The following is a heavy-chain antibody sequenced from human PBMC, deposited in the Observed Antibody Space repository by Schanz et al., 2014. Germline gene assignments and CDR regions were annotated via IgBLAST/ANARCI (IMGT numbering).Heavy chain of an antibody. V-gene: IGHV3-33*01. CDR1: GFTFSSYG. D-gene: IGHD1-1*01. J-gene: IGHJ4*02. Sequence: ESGGGVVQFGRSLRLSCVASGFTFSSYGMHWVRQAPGKGLEWVAVIWYDENNKYYADSVKGRFTMSRDNSKNTLYLQMNSLRAGDTAVYYCARGTDWNLHYWGQGALVTVSS. CDR3: ARGTDWNLHY. CDR2: IWYDENNK.